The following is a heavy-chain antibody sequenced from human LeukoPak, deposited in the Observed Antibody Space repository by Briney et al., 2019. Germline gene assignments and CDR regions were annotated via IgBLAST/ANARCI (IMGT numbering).Heavy chain of an antibody. V-gene: IGHV3-7*01. CDR1: GFTFSSYW. CDR3: ASWVGCDN. Sequence: GGSLRLSCAASGFTFSSYWTTWFRQAPGKRLEWVANINQDGSAKYYVDSVKGRFTVSRDNAETSVFLQMNSLRNEDTAVYFCASWVGCDNWGQGTLVTVSS. D-gene: IGHD1-26*01. CDR2: INQDGSAK. J-gene: IGHJ4*02.